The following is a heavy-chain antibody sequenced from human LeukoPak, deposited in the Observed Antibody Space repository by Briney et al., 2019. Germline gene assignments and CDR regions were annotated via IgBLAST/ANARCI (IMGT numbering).Heavy chain of an antibody. Sequence: WSWIRQIPGSDMESIGFIFHSGSSGSTYYSPSLQSRVTMSVDTSRNQVSLKLSSVSAADTAVYYCARHIPTTGTVFDLWGQGTMVIVSS. CDR3: ARHIPTTGTVFDL. D-gene: IGHD1-7*01. V-gene: IGHV4-59*08. J-gene: IGHJ3*01. CDR2: IFHSGSSGST.